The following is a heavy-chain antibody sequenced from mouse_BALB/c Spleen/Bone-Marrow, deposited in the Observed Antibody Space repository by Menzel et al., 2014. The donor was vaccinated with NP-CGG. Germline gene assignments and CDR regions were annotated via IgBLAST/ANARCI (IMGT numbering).Heavy chain of an antibody. D-gene: IGHD2-14*01. CDR1: GFTFTDYY. V-gene: IGHV7-3*02. CDR3: ARDRRYDLAWFAY. J-gene: IGHJ3*01. CDR2: IRNKANGYTT. Sequence: EVQVVESGGGLVQPGGSLRLSCATSGFTFTDYYMSWVRQPPGKALEWLGFIRNKANGYTTEYSASVKGRFTISRDNSQSILYLQMNTLIAEDSATYYCARDRRYDLAWFAYWGQGTLVTVSA.